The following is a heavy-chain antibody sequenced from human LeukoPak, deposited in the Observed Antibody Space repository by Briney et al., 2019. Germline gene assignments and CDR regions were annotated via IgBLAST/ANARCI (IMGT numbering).Heavy chain of an antibody. D-gene: IGHD6-13*01. CDR3: ARSTFSSNWNL. CDR2: MYYSGSA. J-gene: IGHJ4*02. V-gene: IGHV4-59*08. Sequence: AETLSLTCTVSGGSITDYYWSWIRHSSGKGLEWIGYMYYSGSAYHSPSLKTRVTISVDTSKNQFSLKLTSVTAADTAVYYCARSTFSSNWNLWGQGTLVTVSS. CDR1: GGSITDYY.